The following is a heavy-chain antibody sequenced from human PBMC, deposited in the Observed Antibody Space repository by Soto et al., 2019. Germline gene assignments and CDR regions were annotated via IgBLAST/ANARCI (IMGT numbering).Heavy chain of an antibody. J-gene: IGHJ4*02. V-gene: IGHV3-53*05. Sequence: EVRLVETGGDLIQPGGSLRLSCAVSGFTVSNNYMYWVRQPPGKGLEWVSLIYSHGDTRYADSVRGRFTVSRDNSKNTLYLQMNSLSSEDKAVYYCARKTDSGGNGGFCGQGTVVTVSS. D-gene: IGHD2-15*01. CDR3: ARKTDSGGNGGF. CDR1: GFTVSNNY. CDR2: IYSHGDT.